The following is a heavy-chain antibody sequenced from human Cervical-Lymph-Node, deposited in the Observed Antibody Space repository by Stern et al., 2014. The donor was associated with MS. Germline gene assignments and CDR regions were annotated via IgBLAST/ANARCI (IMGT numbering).Heavy chain of an antibody. CDR1: GGSMNSRPYY. CDR2: IYISGST. V-gene: IGHV4-61*02. CDR3: AREGETSDFFPFDY. Sequence: QVQLQESGPGLVKPSQTLSLTCTVSGGSMNSRPYYWNWLRQPAGKALEWIGRIYISGSTNYKPSLQSRVPTSIDTSNNQPSLQRRSVTAADTAVYYCAREGETSDFFPFDYWGQGAQVIVSS. D-gene: IGHD3/OR15-3a*01. J-gene: IGHJ4*02.